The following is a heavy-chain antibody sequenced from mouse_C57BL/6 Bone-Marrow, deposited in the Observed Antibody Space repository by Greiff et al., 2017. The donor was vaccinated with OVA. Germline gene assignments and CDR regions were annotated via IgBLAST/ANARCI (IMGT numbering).Heavy chain of an antibody. Sequence: EVKLMESGGDLVKPGGSLKLSCAASGFTFSSYGMSWVRQTPDKRLEWVATISSGGSYTYYPDSVKGRFTISRDNAKNTLYLQMSSLKSEDTAMYYCARQRVAEAYWGQGTLVTVSA. CDR3: ARQRVAEAY. D-gene: IGHD3-3*01. V-gene: IGHV5-6*01. J-gene: IGHJ3*01. CDR2: ISSGGSYT. CDR1: GFTFSSYG.